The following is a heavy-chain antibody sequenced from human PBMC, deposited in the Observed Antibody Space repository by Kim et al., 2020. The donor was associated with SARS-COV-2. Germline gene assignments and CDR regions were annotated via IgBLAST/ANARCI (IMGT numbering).Heavy chain of an antibody. CDR1: GYTFTSNG. J-gene: IGHJ1*01. V-gene: IGHV1-18*01. CDR2: ISAYNGNT. D-gene: IGHD3-22*01. Sequence: ASVKVSCKASGYTFTSNGIIWVRQAPGQGLEWMGWISAYNGNTDYARKFLGRVTMTTDTYTTTAYMELRSLRSDDTAVYYCARDLEYYYDNSGYYNNWGPGYFQNWGQGTLVTVSS. CDR3: ARDLEYYYDNSGYYNNWGPGYFQN.